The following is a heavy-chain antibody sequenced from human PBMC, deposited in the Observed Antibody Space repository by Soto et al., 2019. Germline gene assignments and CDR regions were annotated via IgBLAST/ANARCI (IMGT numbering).Heavy chain of an antibody. J-gene: IGHJ6*02. D-gene: IGHD1-7*01. CDR2: IFPADSDT. CDR3: ARRGSRNELYGMDV. Sequence: PGESLKISCKGSKYTFPDYWIGWVRQMPGKGLEWMGIIFPADSDTRYSPSFQGQVTISADKSTSTAYLQWSSLKASDTAMYYCARRGSRNELYGMDVWGQGTTVTVSS. V-gene: IGHV5-51*01. CDR1: KYTFPDYW.